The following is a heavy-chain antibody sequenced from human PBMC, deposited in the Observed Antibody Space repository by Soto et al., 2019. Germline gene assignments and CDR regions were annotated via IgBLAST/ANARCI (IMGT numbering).Heavy chain of an antibody. Sequence: QITLKESGPTLVKPTQTLTLTCTFSGFSLSTSGVGVGWIRQPPGKALEWLALIYWDDDKRYSPSLKSRLTITKDTSKNQVVLSMTNMDPVDTATYYCAHVYGGYDNFDYWGQGTLVTVSS. J-gene: IGHJ4*02. V-gene: IGHV2-5*02. D-gene: IGHD5-12*01. CDR2: IYWDDDK. CDR1: GFSLSTSGVG. CDR3: AHVYGGYDNFDY.